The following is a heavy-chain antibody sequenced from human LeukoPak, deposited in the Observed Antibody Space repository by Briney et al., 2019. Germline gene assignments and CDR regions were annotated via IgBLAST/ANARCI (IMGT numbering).Heavy chain of an antibody. D-gene: IGHD1-14*01. CDR1: GLSFSTYW. Sequence: GGSLRLSCAASGLSFSTYWMTWVRQAPGKGLEWVANIKQDGSEKEYVDSVKGRFTISRDNAKNTLHLQMNSLTAEDTAVYYCAGAGRVRNDLDIWGQGTMVTVSS. V-gene: IGHV3-7*01. CDR2: IKQDGSEK. J-gene: IGHJ3*02. CDR3: AGAGRVRNDLDI.